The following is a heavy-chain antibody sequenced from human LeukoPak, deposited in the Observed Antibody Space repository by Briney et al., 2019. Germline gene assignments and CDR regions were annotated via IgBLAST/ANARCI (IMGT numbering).Heavy chain of an antibody. V-gene: IGHV1-69*05. CDR1: GGTFSSYA. CDR2: IIPIFGTA. D-gene: IGHD3-22*01. Sequence: SVKDSCKASGGTFSSYAISWVRQAPGQGLEWMGGIIPIFGTANYAQKFQGRVTITTDEYTSTAYMELSSLRSEDTAVYYCARDGYYDSSGPSDYWGQGTLVTVSS. J-gene: IGHJ4*02. CDR3: ARDGYYDSSGPSDY.